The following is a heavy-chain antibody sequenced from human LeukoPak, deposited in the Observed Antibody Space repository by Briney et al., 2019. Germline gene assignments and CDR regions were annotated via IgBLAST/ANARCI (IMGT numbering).Heavy chain of an antibody. CDR3: AKVRDTTMVSPIDY. Sequence: GGSLRLSCAASGFTFSSYAMHWVRQAPGKGLEWVAVIWYDGSNKYYADSVKGRFTISRDNSKNTLYLQMNSLRAEDTAVYYCAKVRDTTMVSPIDYWGQGTLVTVSS. CDR1: GFTFSSYA. J-gene: IGHJ4*02. V-gene: IGHV3-33*06. CDR2: IWYDGSNK. D-gene: IGHD5-18*01.